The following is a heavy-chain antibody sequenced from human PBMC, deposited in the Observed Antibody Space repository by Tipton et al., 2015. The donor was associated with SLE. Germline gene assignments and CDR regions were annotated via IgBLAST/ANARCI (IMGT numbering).Heavy chain of an antibody. CDR2: IYYSGST. CDR3: AREWGDAFDI. J-gene: IGHJ3*02. D-gene: IGHD3-16*01. V-gene: IGHV4-39*07. Sequence: TLSLTCTVSGGSISSGSYYWGWIRQPPGKGLEWIGSIYYSGSTYYNPSLKSRVTISVDTSKNQFSLKLSSVTAADTAVYYCAREWGDAFDIWGQGTMVTVSS. CDR1: GGSISSGSYY.